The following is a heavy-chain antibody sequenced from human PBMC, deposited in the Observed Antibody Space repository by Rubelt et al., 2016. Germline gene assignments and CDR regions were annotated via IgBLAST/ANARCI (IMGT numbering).Heavy chain of an antibody. Sequence: RSHAMHWVRQAPGKGLEWVAVISFDGTNKYYVDYVKGRFTISRGNSMHTLYLQMNSLRAEDTAVYYCARQMSDLRLFDSWGQGTMVTVSS. CDR1: RSHA. CDR3: ARQMSDLRLFDS. V-gene: IGHV3-30*04. CDR2: ISFDGTNK. D-gene: IGHD5/OR15-5a*01. J-gene: IGHJ4*02.